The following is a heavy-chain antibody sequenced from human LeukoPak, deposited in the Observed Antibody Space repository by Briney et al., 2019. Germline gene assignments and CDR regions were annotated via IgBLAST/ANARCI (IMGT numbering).Heavy chain of an antibody. V-gene: IGHV4-39*01. CDR2: IYYSGST. CDR1: GGSISSSSYY. Sequence: SETLSLTCTVSGGSISSSSYYWGWIRQPPGKGLEWIGSIYYSGSTYYNPSLKSRVTISVDTSKNQFYLKLSSVTAPDPAVYYCARPRRIAVAGTVSDCDYWVQGTLVTVSS. CDR3: ARPRRIAVAGTVSDCDY. D-gene: IGHD6-19*01. J-gene: IGHJ4*02.